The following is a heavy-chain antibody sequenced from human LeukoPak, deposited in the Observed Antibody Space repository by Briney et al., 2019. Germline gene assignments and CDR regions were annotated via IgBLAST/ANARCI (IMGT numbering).Heavy chain of an antibody. J-gene: IGHJ5*02. Sequence: PGGSLRLSCAASGFTFNIYEMNWVRQAPGRGLEWIAYITGSGTTIHYADSVKGRFTISGDNAKNSLYLQMNSLRAEDTAVYYCARGPDGDTGWFDPWGQGTLVTVSS. CDR3: ARGPDGDTGWFDP. CDR1: GFTFNIYE. D-gene: IGHD4-17*01. V-gene: IGHV3-48*03. CDR2: ITGSGTTI.